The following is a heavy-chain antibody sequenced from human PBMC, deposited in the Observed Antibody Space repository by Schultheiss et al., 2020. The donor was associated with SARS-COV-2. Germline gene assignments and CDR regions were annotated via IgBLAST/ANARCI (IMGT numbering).Heavy chain of an antibody. CDR2: IYYSGST. CDR3: ARGRLARSKTTFDY. Sequence: SETLSLTCTVSGGSISSSSYYWSWIRQPPGKGLEWIGYIYYSGSTNYNPSLKSRVTISVDTSKNQFSLKLSSVTAADTAVYYCARGRLARSKTTFDYWGQGTLVTVSS. V-gene: IGHV4-61*05. CDR1: GGSISSSSYY. J-gene: IGHJ4*02. D-gene: IGHD1-1*01.